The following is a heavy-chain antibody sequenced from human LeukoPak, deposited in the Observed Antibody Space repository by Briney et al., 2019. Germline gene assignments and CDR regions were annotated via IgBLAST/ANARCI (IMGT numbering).Heavy chain of an antibody. V-gene: IGHV1-69*05. CDR1: GGTFSSYA. CDR3: ARSPGSSQLVRVGPWFDP. CDR2: IIPIFGTA. J-gene: IGHJ5*02. Sequence: ASVKVSCKASGGTFSSYAISWVRQAPGQGLEWMGGIIPIFGTANYAQKFQGRVTITTDESTSTAYMELSSLRSEDTAVYYCARSPGSSQLVRVGPWFDPWGQGTLVTVSS. D-gene: IGHD6-13*01.